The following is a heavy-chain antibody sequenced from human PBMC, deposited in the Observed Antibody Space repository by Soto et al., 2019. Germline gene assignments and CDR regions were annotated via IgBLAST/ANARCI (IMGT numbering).Heavy chain of an antibody. CDR1: GYTFTRYY. V-gene: IGHV1-46*01. Sequence: ASVKVSCKASGYTFTRYYMHWVRQAPGQGLEWMGIINPSGGSTSYAQKFQGRVTMTRDTSTSTVYMELSSLRSGDTAVYYCTIGSWSGEVFDIWGQGTMVTVSS. CDR2: INPSGGST. J-gene: IGHJ3*02. D-gene: IGHD2-21*01. CDR3: TIGSWSGEVFDI.